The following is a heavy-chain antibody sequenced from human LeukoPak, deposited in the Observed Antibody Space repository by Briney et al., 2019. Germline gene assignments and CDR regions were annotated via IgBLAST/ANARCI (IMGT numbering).Heavy chain of an antibody. J-gene: IGHJ4*02. V-gene: IGHV4-59*01. CDR3: ARGSPYCSSTSCPPFDY. Sequence: PSETLSLTCTGSGGSISSYYWSWIRQPPGKGLEWIGYIYYSGSTNYNPSLKSRVTISVDTSKNQFSLKLSSVTAADTAVYHCARGSPYCSSTSCPPFDYWGQGTLVTVSS. D-gene: IGHD2-2*01. CDR2: IYYSGST. CDR1: GGSISSYY.